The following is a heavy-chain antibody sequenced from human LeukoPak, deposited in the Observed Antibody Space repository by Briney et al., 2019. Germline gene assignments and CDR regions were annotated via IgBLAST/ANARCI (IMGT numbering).Heavy chain of an antibody. J-gene: IGHJ4*02. Sequence: GGSLRLSCAASGFTFSSYAMSWVRQAPGKGLEWVSAISGSGGSTYYADSVKGRFTISRDNSKNTLYLQMNSLRAEDAAVYYCASFSSVTVFDYWGQGTLVTVSS. CDR2: ISGSGGST. CDR3: ASFSSVTVFDY. CDR1: GFTFSSYA. D-gene: IGHD4-11*01. V-gene: IGHV3-23*01.